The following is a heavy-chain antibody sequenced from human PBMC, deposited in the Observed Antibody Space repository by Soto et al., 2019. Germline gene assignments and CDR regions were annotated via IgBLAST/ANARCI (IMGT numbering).Heavy chain of an antibody. V-gene: IGHV4-59*01. J-gene: IGHJ4*02. CDR3: ARVGGRDGYNEDDRIDY. D-gene: IGHD5-12*01. Sequence: PSETLSLTCTVSGGSISSYYWSWIRQPPGKGLEWIGYIYYSGSTNYNPSLKSRVTISVDTSKNQFSLKLSSVTAADTAVYYCARVGGRDGYNEDDRIDYWGQGTLVTVSS. CDR1: GGSISSYY. CDR2: IYYSGST.